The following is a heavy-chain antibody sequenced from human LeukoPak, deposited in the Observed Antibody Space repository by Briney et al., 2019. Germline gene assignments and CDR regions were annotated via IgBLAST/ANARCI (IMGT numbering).Heavy chain of an antibody. CDR3: AKGGGFGKYYFDY. J-gene: IGHJ4*02. Sequence: PGGSLRLSCAASGFTFDDYAMHWVRQAPGKGLEWVSGISWNSGSIGYADSVKGRFTISRDTSENMVFLQMNSLRAEDTAVYYCAKGGGFGKYYFDYWGQGTLVTVSS. V-gene: IGHV3-9*01. CDR1: GFTFDDYA. CDR2: ISWNSGSI. D-gene: IGHD3-16*01.